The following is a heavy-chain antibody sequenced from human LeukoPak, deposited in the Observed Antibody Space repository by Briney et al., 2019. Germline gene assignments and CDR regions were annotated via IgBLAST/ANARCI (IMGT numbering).Heavy chain of an antibody. Sequence: SETLSLTCTVSGGSISSSSYYWGWIRQPPGTGLEWIGSIYYSGSTYYNPSLKSRVTISVDTSKNQFSLKLSSVTAADTAVYYCARDHSGAYYDSSGYYLEYWGQGTLVTVSS. CDR3: ARDHSGAYYDSSGYYLEY. V-gene: IGHV4-39*02. CDR1: GGSISSSSYY. CDR2: IYYSGST. J-gene: IGHJ4*02. D-gene: IGHD3-22*01.